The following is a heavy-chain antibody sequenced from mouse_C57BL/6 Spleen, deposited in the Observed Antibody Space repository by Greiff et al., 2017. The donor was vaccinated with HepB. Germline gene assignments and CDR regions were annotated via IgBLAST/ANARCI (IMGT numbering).Heavy chain of an antibody. Sequence: VQLQQSGPELVKPGASVKISCKASGYSFTRYYIHWVKQRPGQGLEWIGWIYPGSGNTKYNEKFKGKATLTADTSSSTAYMQLSSLTSEDSAVYYCASGYGSSPMLDYWGQGTSVTVSS. CDR2: IYPGSGNT. J-gene: IGHJ4*01. CDR1: GYSFTRYY. CDR3: ASGYGSSPMLDY. D-gene: IGHD1-1*01. V-gene: IGHV1-66*01.